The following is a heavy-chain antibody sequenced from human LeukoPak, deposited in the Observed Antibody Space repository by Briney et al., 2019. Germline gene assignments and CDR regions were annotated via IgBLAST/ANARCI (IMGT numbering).Heavy chain of an antibody. CDR2: INHSGST. J-gene: IGHJ6*02. V-gene: IGHV4-34*01. Sequence: SETLSLTCAVYGGSFSGYYWSWIRQPPGKGLEWIGEINHSGSTNYNPSLKSRVTISVDTSKNQFSLKLSSVTAADTAVYYCARDRIQLWLLGSYYYYGMDVWGQGTTVTVSS. CDR1: GGSFSGYY. CDR3: ARDRIQLWLLGSYYYYGMDV. D-gene: IGHD5-18*01.